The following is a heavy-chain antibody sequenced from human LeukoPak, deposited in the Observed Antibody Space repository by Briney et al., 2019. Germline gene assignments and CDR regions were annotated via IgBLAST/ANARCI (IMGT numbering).Heavy chain of an antibody. CDR2: IYSSGST. D-gene: IGHD1-26*01. CDR1: GDSIRSYY. V-gene: IGHV4-59*08. J-gene: IGHJ4*02. CDR3: ARHKNGGSFPLDS. Sequence: TSETLSLTCTVSGDSIRSYYWGWIRQPPGRGLEYIGYIYSSGSTSYNPSLKSRVTISVDTSKNQFSLKLSSVTAAGTAVYYCARHKNGGSFPLDSWGQGTLVTVSS.